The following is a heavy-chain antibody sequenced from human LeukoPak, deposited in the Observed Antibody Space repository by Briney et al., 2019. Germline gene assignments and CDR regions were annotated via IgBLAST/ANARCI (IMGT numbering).Heavy chain of an antibody. CDR3: ARSSRYYYDSSGYYPGPPDH. J-gene: IGHJ5*02. CDR1: GFTFSNYG. Sequence: PGGSLRLSCAASGFTFSNYGMHWVRQAPGEGQEWMADRSYVDTNKYYADSVKGRFTISRDNSKNTVYLQMNSLRAEDTAMYFCARSSRYYYDSSGYYPGPPDHWGQGTLVTVSS. D-gene: IGHD3-22*01. CDR2: RSYVDTNK. V-gene: IGHV3-30*03.